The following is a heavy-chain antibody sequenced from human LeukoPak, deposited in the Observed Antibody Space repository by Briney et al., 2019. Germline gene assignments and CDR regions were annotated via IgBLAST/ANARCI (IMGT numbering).Heavy chain of an antibody. CDR3: ARDVRIGYCSSTSCYRDGYFDY. CDR2: INHSGST. V-gene: IGHV4-34*01. D-gene: IGHD2-2*02. J-gene: IGHJ4*02. Sequence: SETLSLTCAVYGGSFSGYYWSWIRQPPGKGLEWIGEINHSGSTNYNPSLKSRVTISVDTSKNQFSLKLSSVTAADTAVYYCARDVRIGYCSSTSCYRDGYFDYWGQGTLVTVSS. CDR1: GGSFSGYY.